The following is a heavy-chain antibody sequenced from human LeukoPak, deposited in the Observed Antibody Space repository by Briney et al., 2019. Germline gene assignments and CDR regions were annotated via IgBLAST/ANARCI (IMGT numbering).Heavy chain of an antibody. J-gene: IGHJ4*02. V-gene: IGHV4-59*01. D-gene: IGHD6-13*01. CDR3: ARAAGPLAAPDF. CDR2: IQYTGNT. Sequence: SETLSLTCTVSGGSISGYFWSWIRQPPGKGLEWIGYIQYTGNTNYNPSLKGRVTISVDTSKNQFSLKLSSVTAADTAVYYCARAAGPLAAPDFWGQGTPVTVSS. CDR1: GGSISGYF.